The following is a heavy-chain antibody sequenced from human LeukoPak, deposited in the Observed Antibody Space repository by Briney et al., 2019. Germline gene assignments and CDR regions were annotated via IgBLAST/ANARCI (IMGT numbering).Heavy chain of an antibody. CDR1: GFTFSNYG. J-gene: IGHJ3*02. Sequence: GGSLRLSCAAYGFTFSNYGLSWVRQAPGKGLEWVSSISSSSSYIYYADSVKGRFTISRDNAKNSLYLQMNSLRAEDTAVYYCASLGSSWSRGAFDIWGQGTMVTVSS. CDR2: ISSSSSYI. CDR3: ASLGSSWSRGAFDI. V-gene: IGHV3-21*01. D-gene: IGHD6-13*01.